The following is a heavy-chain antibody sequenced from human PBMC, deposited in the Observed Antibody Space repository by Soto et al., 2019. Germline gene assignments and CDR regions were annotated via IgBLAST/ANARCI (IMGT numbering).Heavy chain of an antibody. CDR2: VLYNGSHK. CDR3: ARDDFSYGDAYYYGLDV. J-gene: IGHJ6*02. D-gene: IGHD3-16*01. V-gene: IGHV3-30-3*01. Sequence: PGGSLRLSCSASGFSFDSYNIHWVRRAPGKGLEWVALVLYNGSHKYYADSVRGRFTISRDNSKNTVYLQMNSLRSEDTAIYYCARDDFSYGDAYYYGLDVWDQGXTITVSS. CDR1: GFSFDSYN.